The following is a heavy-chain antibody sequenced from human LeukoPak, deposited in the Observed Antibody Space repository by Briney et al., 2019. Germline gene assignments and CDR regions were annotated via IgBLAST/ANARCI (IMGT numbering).Heavy chain of an antibody. D-gene: IGHD2-2*01. CDR3: ARGLQYQLLKALGYYYMDV. CDR1: GGTFSSHA. V-gene: IGHV1-69*05. Sequence: GASVKVSCKASGGTFSSHAIAWVRQAPGQGPEWTGGIIPISGTANYAQKLQGRVTITTDESTSTAYMELSSLTSDDTAVYYCARGLQYQLLKALGYYYMDVWGEGTTVTVSS. CDR2: IIPISGTA. J-gene: IGHJ6*03.